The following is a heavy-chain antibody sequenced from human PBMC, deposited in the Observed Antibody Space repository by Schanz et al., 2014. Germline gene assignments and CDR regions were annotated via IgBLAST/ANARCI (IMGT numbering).Heavy chain of an antibody. D-gene: IGHD4-17*01. CDR1: GGSISSYY. Sequence: QVQLQESGPGLVKPSETLSLTCTVSGGSISSYYWSWIRQPPGKGLEWIGFIYYRGNTNYNPSLTSRVTISLDPSKTHFSLNLSSVTAADTAVYYCARRIWDGDYYYFDYWGQGTLVTVSS. J-gene: IGHJ4*02. CDR3: ARRIWDGDYYYFDY. CDR2: IYYRGNT. V-gene: IGHV4-59*08.